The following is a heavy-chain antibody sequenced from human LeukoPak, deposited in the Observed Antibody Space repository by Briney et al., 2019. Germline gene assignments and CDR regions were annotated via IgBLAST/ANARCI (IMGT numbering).Heavy chain of an antibody. CDR2: ISAYNGNT. V-gene: IGHV1-18*01. Sequence: ASVKVSCKASGYTFTSYGISWVRQAPGQGLEWMGWISAYNGNTNYAQKLQGRVTMTTDTSTSTAYMELRSLRSDDTAEYYCARDRDCSSTSCYSRWWDYWGQGALVTVSS. CDR1: GYTFTSYG. J-gene: IGHJ4*02. CDR3: ARDRDCSSTSCYSRWWDY. D-gene: IGHD2-2*02.